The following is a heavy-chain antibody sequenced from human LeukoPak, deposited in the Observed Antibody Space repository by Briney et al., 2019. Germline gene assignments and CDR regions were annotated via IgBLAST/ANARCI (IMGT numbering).Heavy chain of an antibody. CDR1: GFTFSTYW. Sequence: GGSLRLSCAASGFTFSTYWMSWVRQAPGKGLEWVANIKQDGSQKYYVDSVKGRFTISRDNAKNSLYLQMSSLRAEDTAVYYCARDQGVFGAPDYWGQGTLVTVSS. V-gene: IGHV3-7*01. CDR2: IKQDGSQK. J-gene: IGHJ4*02. D-gene: IGHD2-8*01. CDR3: ARDQGVFGAPDY.